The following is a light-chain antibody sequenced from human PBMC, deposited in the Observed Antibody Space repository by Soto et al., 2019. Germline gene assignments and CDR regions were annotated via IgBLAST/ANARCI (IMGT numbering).Light chain of an antibody. J-gene: IGKJ5*01. CDR2: DAS. CDR3: QQHNDWPT. CDR1: ESVSSK. Sequence: EILMTQSSAPLSLSPRARTTLFFRASESVSSKLVWYQQKPGQAPRLLIHDASTRATGIPARFSGSGSGTEFILTISSVESEDFAIYYCQQHNDWPTFGQGTRLEI. V-gene: IGKV3-15*01.